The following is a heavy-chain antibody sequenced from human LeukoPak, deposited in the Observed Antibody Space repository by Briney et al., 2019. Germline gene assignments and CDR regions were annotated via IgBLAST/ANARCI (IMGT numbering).Heavy chain of an antibody. Sequence: GGSLRLSCAASGFTFSSYNMNWVRQAPGKGREWVSSISTSSNYIYYADSVKGRFTISRDNAKNSLYLQMNSLRAEDTAVYNCARASLTDLSPLDVWGKGTAVTVSS. CDR3: ARASLTDLSPLDV. CDR1: GFTFSSYN. J-gene: IGHJ6*04. CDR2: ISTSSNYI. D-gene: IGHD4/OR15-4a*01. V-gene: IGHV3-21*01.